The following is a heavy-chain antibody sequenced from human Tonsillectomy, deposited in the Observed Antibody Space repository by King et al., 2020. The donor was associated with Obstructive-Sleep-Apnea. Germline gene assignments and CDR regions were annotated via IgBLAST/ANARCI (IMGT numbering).Heavy chain of an antibody. CDR1: GYIFTNHA. Sequence: QLVQSGAEVKKPGASVKVSCRASGYIFTNHAMHWVRQAPGQGLEWMGWINAGNGNTKYSQKFQGRVTITRDTSASTAYMDLSSLRSEDTAVYYCARDCCGPGAGVLRALHIWGQGTVVTVSS. J-gene: IGHJ3*02. V-gene: IGHV1-3*01. CDR3: ARDCCGPGAGVLRALHI. CDR2: INAGNGNT. D-gene: IGHD2/OR15-2a*01.